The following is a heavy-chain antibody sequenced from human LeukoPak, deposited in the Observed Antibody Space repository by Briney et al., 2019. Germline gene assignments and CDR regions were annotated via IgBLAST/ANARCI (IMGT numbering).Heavy chain of an antibody. V-gene: IGHV4-39*01. Sequence: PSETLSLTCTVSGGSISSSSYYWGWIRQPPGKGLEWIGSIYYSGSTYYNPSLKSRVTISVDTSKNQFSLKLSSVTAADTAVYHCARHADSGLWFGELLHLDYWGQGTLVTVSS. CDR3: ARHADSGLWFGELLHLDY. CDR1: GGSISSSSYY. J-gene: IGHJ4*02. CDR2: IYYSGST. D-gene: IGHD3-10*01.